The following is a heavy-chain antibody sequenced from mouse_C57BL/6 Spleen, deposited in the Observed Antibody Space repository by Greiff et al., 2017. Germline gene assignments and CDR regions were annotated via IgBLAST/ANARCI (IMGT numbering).Heavy chain of an antibody. CDR2: INPGSGGT. J-gene: IGHJ4*01. D-gene: IGHD1-1*01. V-gene: IGHV1-54*01. CDR1: GYAFTNYL. Sequence: VQLQQSGAELVRPGTSVKVSCKASGYAFTNYLIEWVKQRPGQGLEWIGVINPGSGGTNYNEKFKGKATLTADKSSSTAYMQLSSLTSEDSAVYFCARSLRLITTVVATGYYAMDYWGQGTSVTVSS. CDR3: ARSLRLITTVVATGYYAMDY.